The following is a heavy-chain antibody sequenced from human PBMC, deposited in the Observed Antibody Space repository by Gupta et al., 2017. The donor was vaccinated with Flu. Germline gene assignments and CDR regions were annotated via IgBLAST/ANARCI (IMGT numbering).Heavy chain of an antibody. D-gene: IGHD1-26*01. J-gene: IGHJ4*02. V-gene: IGHV1-8*01. CDR2: VSPKNGFS. CDR1: GYTFTNND. CDR3: ARGIDRGVDY. Sequence: QVQLLQPGAEVKEPGASVKVSCKASGYTFTNNDINWVRRATGGGLEWMGWVSPKNGFSDSAQKFRGRRTLTRDTSTSAVYMELSSLTSEDTAVYFCARGIDRGVDYWGQGTLVTVSS.